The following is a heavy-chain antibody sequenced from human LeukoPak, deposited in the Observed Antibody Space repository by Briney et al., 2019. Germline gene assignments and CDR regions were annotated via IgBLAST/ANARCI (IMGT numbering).Heavy chain of an antibody. CDR2: INPNSGGT. Sequence: ASVKVSCKASGYTFTDYYMHWVRQAPGQGLEWMGWINPNSGGTNYAQKFQGRVTMTRDTSISTAYMELSRLRSDDTAVYYCARWPNRSGGSCYGMDVWGQGTTVTVSS. V-gene: IGHV1-2*02. J-gene: IGHJ6*02. CDR1: GYTFTDYY. D-gene: IGHD2-15*01. CDR3: ARWPNRSGGSCYGMDV.